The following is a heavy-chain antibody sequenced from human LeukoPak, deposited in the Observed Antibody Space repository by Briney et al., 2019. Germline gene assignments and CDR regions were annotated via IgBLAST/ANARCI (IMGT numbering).Heavy chain of an antibody. J-gene: IGHJ4*02. Sequence: SETLSLTCTVSGGSTSSYYWSWIRQPPGKGLEWIGYIYYSGSTNYNPSLKSRVTISVDTSKNQFSLKLSSVTAADTAVYYCASQTFEEKKYYFDYWGQGTLVTVSS. V-gene: IGHV4-59*01. CDR1: GGSTSSYY. CDR2: IYYSGST. CDR3: ASQTFEEKKYYFDY.